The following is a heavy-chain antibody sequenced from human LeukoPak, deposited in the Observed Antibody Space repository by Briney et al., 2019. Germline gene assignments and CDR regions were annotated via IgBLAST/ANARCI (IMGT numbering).Heavy chain of an antibody. CDR2: INPNSGGT. CDR3: AREVGSTSND. D-gene: IGHD6-6*01. Sequence: ASVKVSRKASGYTFTDYYIHWVRQAPGQGLEWMGWINPNSGGTNYAQKFQGRVTMTRDTSISTANMELNRLISDDTAVYYCAREVGSTSNDWGQGTLVTVSS. V-gene: IGHV1-2*02. CDR1: GYTFTDYY. J-gene: IGHJ4*02.